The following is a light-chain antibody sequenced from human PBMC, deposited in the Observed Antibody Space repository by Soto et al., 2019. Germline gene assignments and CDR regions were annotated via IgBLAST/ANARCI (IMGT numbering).Light chain of an antibody. CDR1: QSIYRW. Sequence: DIQLTQSPSTLSASVGDRVNITCRARQSIYRWLAWYQQKPGEAPKLLIYKASTLENGVSSRFSGSGSGAEFTLTISSLQPHDLATYYCQQYNSYVFGQGTKLEIK. CDR3: QQYNSYV. J-gene: IGKJ2*01. V-gene: IGKV1-5*03. CDR2: KAS.